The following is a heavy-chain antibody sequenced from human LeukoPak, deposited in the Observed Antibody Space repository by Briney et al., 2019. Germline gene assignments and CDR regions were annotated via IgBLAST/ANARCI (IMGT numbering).Heavy chain of an antibody. CDR1: GFTLSRYA. CDR3: AKARGVLVTVTTF. V-gene: IGHV3-23*01. D-gene: IGHD4-17*01. J-gene: IGHJ4*02. Sequence: GGSLRLSCAASGFTLSRYAMSWVRQAAPRGGEWVSAISGSGGSTYYADSRKGWVTISRDNSKNTLYLQMNSLRADDTAVDYCAKARGVLVTVTTFGGQGTLVTVSS. CDR2: ISGSGGST.